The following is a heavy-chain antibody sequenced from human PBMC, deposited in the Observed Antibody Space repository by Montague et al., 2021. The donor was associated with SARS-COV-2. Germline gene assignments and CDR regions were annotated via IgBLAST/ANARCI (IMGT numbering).Heavy chain of an antibody. CDR3: ARDTRRVEGSGPWDHNGMDV. CDR2: VYPSGTT. J-gene: IGHJ6*02. V-gene: IGHV4-4*07. CDR1: GDSISGYY. Sequence: SETLSLTCSVSGDSISGYYWGWIRQPAGKRLEWIGRVYPSGTTDYNPSLGSRVTVSVDTSKNQFSLKLTSVTAADTAVYYCARDTRRVEGSGPWDHNGMDVWGQGTTVIVSS. D-gene: IGHD1-26*01.